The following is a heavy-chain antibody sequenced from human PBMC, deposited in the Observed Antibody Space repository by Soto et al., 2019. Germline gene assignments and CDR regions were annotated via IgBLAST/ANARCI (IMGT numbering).Heavy chain of an antibody. J-gene: IGHJ6*02. CDR3: AKVVSDYDFWSGYYYYYYGMDV. V-gene: IGHV3-23*01. CDR1: GFTFSSYA. CDR2: ISGSGGST. Sequence: VQLLESGGGLVQPGGSLRLSCAASGFTFSSYAMSWVRQAPGKGLEWVSAISGSGGSTYYADSVKGRFTISRDNSKNTLYLQMNSLRAEDTAVYYCAKVVSDYDFWSGYYYYYYGMDVWGQGTTVTVSS. D-gene: IGHD3-3*01.